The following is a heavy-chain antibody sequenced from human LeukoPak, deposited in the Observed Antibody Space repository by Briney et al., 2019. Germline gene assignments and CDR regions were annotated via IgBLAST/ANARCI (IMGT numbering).Heavy chain of an antibody. V-gene: IGHV3-23*01. CDR3: AREPDRRTGYSSSCQWFDP. CDR2: ISGSGGST. D-gene: IGHD6-13*01. J-gene: IGHJ5*02. Sequence: GGSLRLSCAASGFTFSSYAMSWVRQAPGKGLEWVSAISGSGGSTYYADSVKGRFTISRDNSKNTLYLQMNSLRAEDTAVYYCAREPDRRTGYSSSCQWFDPWGQGTLVTVSS. CDR1: GFTFSSYA.